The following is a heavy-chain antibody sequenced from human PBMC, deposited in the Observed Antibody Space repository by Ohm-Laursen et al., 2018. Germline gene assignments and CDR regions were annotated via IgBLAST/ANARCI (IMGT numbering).Heavy chain of an antibody. V-gene: IGHV4-34*01. D-gene: IGHD2/OR15-2a*01. J-gene: IGHJ3*02. CDR1: GGSFSGYY. CDR2: INHSGST. CDR3: ARGPRDRTGLFSLRRSAFDI. Sequence: GTLSLTCAVYGGSFSGYYWTWIRQPPGKGLEWIGEINHSGSTNYSPSLKSRVTISVDTSKNQFSLKLRFVTAADTAVYYCARGPRDRTGLFSLRRSAFDIWGQGTMVTVSS.